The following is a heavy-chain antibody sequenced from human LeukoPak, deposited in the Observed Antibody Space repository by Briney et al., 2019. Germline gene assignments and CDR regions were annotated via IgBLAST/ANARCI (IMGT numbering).Heavy chain of an antibody. D-gene: IGHD5-24*01. CDR1: GYTFTSYG. J-gene: IGHJ3*02. Sequence: GASVKVSCKASGYTFTSYGISWVRQAPGQGLEWLGRINPNTGGTNFAQSFQGRVTMTRDTSITTAYMELSRLRSDDTAVYYCARVGDGLNDAFDIWGQGTMVTVSS. CDR2: INPNTGGT. V-gene: IGHV1-2*06. CDR3: ARVGDGLNDAFDI.